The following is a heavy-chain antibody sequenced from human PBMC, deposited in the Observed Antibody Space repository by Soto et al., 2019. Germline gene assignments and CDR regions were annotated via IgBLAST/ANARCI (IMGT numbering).Heavy chain of an antibody. D-gene: IGHD5-12*01. J-gene: IGHJ4*02. CDR1: GYTFAGYY. V-gene: IGHV1-2*02. Sequence: ASVKVSCKASGYTFAGYYMHWVRQAPGQGLEWMGWINPNSGGTNYAQKFQGRVTMTRDTSISTAYMELSRLRSDDTAVYYCARDLSKIVARGGFGYWGQGTLVTVSS. CDR3: ARDLSKIVARGGFGY. CDR2: INPNSGGT.